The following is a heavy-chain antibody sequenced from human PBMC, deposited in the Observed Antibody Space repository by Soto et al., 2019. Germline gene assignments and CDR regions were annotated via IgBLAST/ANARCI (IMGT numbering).Heavy chain of an antibody. CDR1: GFTFSSYG. CDR2: IWYDGSNK. Sequence: PGGSLRLSCAASGFTFSSYGMHWVRQAPGKGLEWVAVIWYDGSNKYYADSVKGRFTISRDNSKNTMYLQMNSLRAEDTAVYYCARDATEYPSGIAVAVTGDYYFDYWGQGTLVTVSS. V-gene: IGHV3-33*01. CDR3: ARDATEYPSGIAVAVTGDYYFDY. D-gene: IGHD6-19*01. J-gene: IGHJ4*02.